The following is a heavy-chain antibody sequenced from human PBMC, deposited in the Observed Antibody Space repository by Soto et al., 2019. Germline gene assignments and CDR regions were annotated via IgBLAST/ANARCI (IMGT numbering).Heavy chain of an antibody. CDR1: NFAFSNYG. CDR2: ISNDGSNK. CDR3: AKYGADTGTYYFDY. V-gene: IGHV3-30*18. Sequence: QVQLVESGGGVVQPGRSLRLSCAASNFAFSNYGMHWVRQAPGKGLEWVALISNDGSNKYYTDSVKGRFTISRDNSRNTLSLQMNSLRADDTVVYYCAKYGADTGTYYFDYWGQGTLITVSS. D-gene: IGHD1-26*01. J-gene: IGHJ4*02.